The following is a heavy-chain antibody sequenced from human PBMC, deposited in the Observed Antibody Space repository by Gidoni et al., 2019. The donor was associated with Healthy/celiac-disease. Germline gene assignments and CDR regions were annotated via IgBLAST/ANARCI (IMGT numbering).Heavy chain of an antibody. J-gene: IGHJ6*02. V-gene: IGHV5-51*01. D-gene: IGHD3-22*01. Sequence: EVQLVQSGAEVNKPGESLKISCQGSGYSFTSSWIGCVRQMPGKGLEWMGINYPGDADTRYSPAFQGQVTISADKSISTAYLQWSSLKASDTAMYYCARLSSSSGRDYYYYGMDVWGQGTTVTVSS. CDR1: GYSFTSSW. CDR3: ARLSSSSGRDYYYYGMDV. CDR2: NYPGDADT.